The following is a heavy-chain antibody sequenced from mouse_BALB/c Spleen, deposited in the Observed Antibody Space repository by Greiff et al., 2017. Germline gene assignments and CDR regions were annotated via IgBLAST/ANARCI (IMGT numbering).Heavy chain of an antibody. CDR2: IWGDGST. CDR1: GFSLTGYG. CDR3: ASYYGYDGFAY. J-gene: IGHJ3*01. V-gene: IGHV2-6-7*01. D-gene: IGHD2-2*01. Sequence: VQLQESGPGLVAPSQSLSITCTVSGFSLTGYGVNWVRQPPGKGLEWLGMIWGDGSTDYNSALKSRLSISKDNSKSQVFLKMNSLQTDDTARYYCASYYGYDGFAYWGQGTLVTVSA.